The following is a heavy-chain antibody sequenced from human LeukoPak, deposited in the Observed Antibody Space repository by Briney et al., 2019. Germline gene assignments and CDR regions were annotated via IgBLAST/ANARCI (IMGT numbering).Heavy chain of an antibody. CDR1: GYTFTGYH. CDR2: INPSSGGT. J-gene: IGHJ4*02. D-gene: IGHD6-13*01. V-gene: IGHV1-3*03. Sequence: GASVKVSCKASGYTFTGYHMHWVRQAPGQGLEWMGWINPSSGGTKYSQEFQGRVTITRDTSASTAYMELSSLRSEDMAVYYCAIGYSSSWYSFDYWGQGTLVTVSS. CDR3: AIGYSSSWYSFDY.